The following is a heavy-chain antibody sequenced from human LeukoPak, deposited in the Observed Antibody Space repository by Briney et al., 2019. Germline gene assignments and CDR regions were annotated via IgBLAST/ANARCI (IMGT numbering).Heavy chain of an antibody. D-gene: IGHD3-3*01. J-gene: IGHJ4*02. Sequence: PGGSLRLSCAASGFTFSSYSMNWVRQAPGKGLEWVSSISSSSSYIYYADSVKSRFTISRDNAKNSLYLQMNSLRAEDTAVYYCARDSTSYYDFWSGYCFDYWGQGTLVTVSS. V-gene: IGHV3-21*01. CDR2: ISSSSSYI. CDR1: GFTFSSYS. CDR3: ARDSTSYYDFWSGYCFDY.